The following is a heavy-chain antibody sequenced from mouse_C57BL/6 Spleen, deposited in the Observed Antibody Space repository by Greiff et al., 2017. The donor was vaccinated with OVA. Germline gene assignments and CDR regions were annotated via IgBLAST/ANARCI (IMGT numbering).Heavy chain of an antibody. D-gene: IGHD4-1*01. CDR3: ARFRTGTGYYTMDY. CDR2: INPNNGGT. CDR1: GYTFTDYY. V-gene: IGHV1-26*01. J-gene: IGHJ4*01. Sequence: VQLQQSGPELVKPGASVKISCKASGYTFTDYYMNWVKQSHGKSLEWIGDINPNNGGTSYNQKFKGKATLTVDTSSSTAYMELRSLTSEDSAVYYCARFRTGTGYYTMDYWGQGTSVTVSS.